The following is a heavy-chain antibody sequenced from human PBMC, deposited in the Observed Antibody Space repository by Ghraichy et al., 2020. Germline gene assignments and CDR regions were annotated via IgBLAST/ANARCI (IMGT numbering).Heavy chain of an antibody. CDR2: ISGDGGST. D-gene: IGHD2-15*01. CDR1: GFTFDDYA. V-gene: IGHV3-43*02. Sequence: GGSLRLSCAASGFTFDDYAMHWVRQAPGKGLEWVSLISGDGGSTYYADSVKGRFTISRDNSKNSLYLQMNSLRTEDTALYYCAKGKGYCSGGSCYYFDYWGQGTLVTVSS. CDR3: AKGKGYCSGGSCYYFDY. J-gene: IGHJ4*02.